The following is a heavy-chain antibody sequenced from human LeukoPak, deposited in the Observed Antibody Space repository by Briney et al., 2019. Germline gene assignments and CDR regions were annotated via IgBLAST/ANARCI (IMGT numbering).Heavy chain of an antibody. CDR2: ISSSSSTI. D-gene: IGHD2-21*01. V-gene: IGHV3-48*01. CDR1: GFTFSSYS. Sequence: QPGGSLRLSCAASGFTFSSYSMNWVRQAPGKGLEWVSYISSSSSTIYYADSVKGRFTISRDNAKNSLYLQMNSLRAEDTAVYYCARESRPECGGDCYSVLGYWGQGTLVTVSS. CDR3: ARESRPECGGDCYSVLGY. J-gene: IGHJ4*02.